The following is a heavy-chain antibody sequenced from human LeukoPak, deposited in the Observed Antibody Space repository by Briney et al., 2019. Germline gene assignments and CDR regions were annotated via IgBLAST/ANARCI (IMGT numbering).Heavy chain of an antibody. Sequence: GGSLRLSCAASGFTFSSYWMSWVRQAPGKGLEWVANIKQDGSEKYYVDSVKGRFTISRDNAKNSLYLQMNSLRAEDTAVYYCARDEPEGSGSYEDYYYMDVWGKGTTVTVSS. V-gene: IGHV3-7*01. J-gene: IGHJ6*03. CDR2: IKQDGSEK. CDR3: ARDEPEGSGSYEDYYYMDV. D-gene: IGHD3-10*01. CDR1: GFTFSSYW.